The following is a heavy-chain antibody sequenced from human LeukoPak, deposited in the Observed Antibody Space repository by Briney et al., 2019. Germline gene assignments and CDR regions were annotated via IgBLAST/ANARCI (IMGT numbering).Heavy chain of an antibody. Sequence: ASVKVSCKASGYTFTSYDINWVRQATGQGLEWMGWMNPNSGNTGYAQKFQGRVTMTRNTPISTAYMELSSLRSEDTAVYYCARRYCSSTSCYFPYYYYYYMDVWGKGTTVTISS. V-gene: IGHV1-8*01. CDR2: MNPNSGNT. CDR3: ARRYCSSTSCYFPYYYYYYMDV. CDR1: GYTFTSYD. J-gene: IGHJ6*03. D-gene: IGHD2-2*01.